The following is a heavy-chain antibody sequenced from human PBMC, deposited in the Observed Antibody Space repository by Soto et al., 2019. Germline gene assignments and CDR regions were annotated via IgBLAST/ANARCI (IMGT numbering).Heavy chain of an antibody. CDR1: GYSFTDYR. D-gene: IGHD2-8*01. CDR3: ARGDSTDCSNGVCSFFYNHDMDV. V-gene: IGHV1-2*04. J-gene: IGHJ6*02. CDR2: INPKSGGT. Sequence: VKVSCKASGYSFTDYRIHWVRQAPGQGLEWLGRINPKSGGTSTAQKFQGWVTMTTDTSISTASMELTRLTSDDTAIYYCARGDSTDCSNGVCSFFYNHDMDVWGQGTTVTVSS.